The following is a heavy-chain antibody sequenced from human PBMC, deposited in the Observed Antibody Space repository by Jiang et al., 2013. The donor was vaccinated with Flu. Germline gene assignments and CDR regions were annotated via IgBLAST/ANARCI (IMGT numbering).Heavy chain of an antibody. Sequence: SGAEVKKPGASVKVSCKASGYTFTGYYMHWVRQAPGQGLEWMGWINPNSGGTNYAQKFQGRVTMTRDTSISTAYMELSRLRSDDTAVYYCARVIEKYYYGSGSYPLATNGMDVWGQGTTVTVSS. CDR2: INPNSGGT. V-gene: IGHV1-2*02. J-gene: IGHJ6*02. D-gene: IGHD3-10*01. CDR3: ARVIEKYYYGSGSYPLATNGMDV. CDR1: GYTFTGYY.